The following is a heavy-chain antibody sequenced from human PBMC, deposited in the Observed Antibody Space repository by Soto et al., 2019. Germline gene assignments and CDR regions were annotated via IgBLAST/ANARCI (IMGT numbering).Heavy chain of an antibody. J-gene: IGHJ4*02. CDR1: GFTFTTYW. V-gene: IGHV3-74*01. CDR2: INSDGSTT. Sequence: DVQLVESGGDLVQPGGSLRLSCAASGFTFTTYWMHWVRQAPGKGLVWVSRINSDGSTTNYADSVKGRFTISRDNAKNMLYLQMNSLRADDTAIYYCARDLKGDNTYWGQGTLVTVSS. CDR3: ARDLKGDNTY. D-gene: IGHD2-21*02.